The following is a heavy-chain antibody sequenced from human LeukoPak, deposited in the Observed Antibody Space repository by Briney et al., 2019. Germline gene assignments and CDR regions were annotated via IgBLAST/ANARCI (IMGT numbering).Heavy chain of an antibody. D-gene: IGHD2-2*01. CDR2: IYSGGST. J-gene: IGHJ4*02. CDR3: ARGQPAASYFDY. CDR1: GFTVSSNY. V-gene: IGHV3-66*02. Sequence: PGGSLRLSCAASGFTVSSNYMTWVRQAPGKGLEWVSVIYSGGSTFYHDSVKGRFTISRDISENTVYLQMNSLRPEDTAVYYCARGQPAASYFDYWGQGTLVTVSS.